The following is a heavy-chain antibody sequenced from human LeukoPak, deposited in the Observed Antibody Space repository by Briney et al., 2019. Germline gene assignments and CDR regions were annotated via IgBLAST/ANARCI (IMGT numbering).Heavy chain of an antibody. D-gene: IGHD3-3*01. J-gene: IGHJ4*02. CDR3: ARDPVSYYDFWSGYSYYFDY. CDR1: GFTFSSYS. V-gene: IGHV3-21*01. Sequence: PGGSLRLSCAASGFTFSSYSMNWVRQAPGKGLEWVSSISSSSSYIYYADSVKGRFTISRDNAKNSLYLQMNSLRAEDTAAYYCARDPVSYYDFWSGYSYYFDYWGQGTLVTVSS. CDR2: ISSSSSYI.